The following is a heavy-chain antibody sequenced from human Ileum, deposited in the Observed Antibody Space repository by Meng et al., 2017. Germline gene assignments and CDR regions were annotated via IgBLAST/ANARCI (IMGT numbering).Heavy chain of an antibody. CDR3: GRNRFFDAGSGWVHAMDV. CDR2: IYSGGTT. Sequence: GESLKISCAASGVTVTTTYMNWVRQAPGKGLEWVSLIYSGGTTLYADSVEGRFTISRDSATNTLYLQMHSLRPEDTAVYYCGRNRFFDAGSGWVHAMDVWGQGTMVTVSS. V-gene: IGHV3-66*02. CDR1: GVTVTTTY. J-gene: IGHJ6*02. D-gene: IGHD6-19*01.